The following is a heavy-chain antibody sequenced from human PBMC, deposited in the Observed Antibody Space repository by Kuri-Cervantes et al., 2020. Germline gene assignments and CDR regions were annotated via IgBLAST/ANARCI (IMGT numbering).Heavy chain of an antibody. D-gene: IGHD3-3*01. CDR2: ICYSGST. CDR1: GGSISSYD. V-gene: IGHV4-59*12. J-gene: IGHJ4*02. Sequence: SETLSLTCTVSGGSISSYDWSWIRQPPGKGLEWIGYICYSGSTNDNPSLKSRVTISVDTSKNQFSLKLSSVTAADTAVYYCARVFGTIFEPFFDYWGQGTLVTVSS. CDR3: ARVFGTIFEPFFDY.